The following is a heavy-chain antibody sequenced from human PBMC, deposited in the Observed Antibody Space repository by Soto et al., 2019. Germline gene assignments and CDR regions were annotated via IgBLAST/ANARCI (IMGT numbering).Heavy chain of an antibody. CDR3: ARGPGLLRYFDWLPPHFDY. Sequence: SETLSLTCAVYGGSFCGYYWSWIRQPPGKGLEWIGEINHSGSTNYNPSLKSRVTISVDTSKNQFSLKLSSVTAADTAVYYCARGPGLLRYFDWLPPHFDYWGQGTLVTVSS. J-gene: IGHJ4*02. V-gene: IGHV4-34*01. D-gene: IGHD3-9*01. CDR2: INHSGST. CDR1: GGSFCGYY.